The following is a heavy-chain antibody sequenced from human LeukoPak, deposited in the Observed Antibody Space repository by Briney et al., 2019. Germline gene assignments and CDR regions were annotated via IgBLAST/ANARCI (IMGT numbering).Heavy chain of an antibody. D-gene: IGHD3-16*01. CDR3: ARGSDSPDYFIKSYFCYMDV. CDR2: INSNTGTT. Sequence: ASVKVSCKASGYRFTGYFLHWVRQAPGQGPEWMGWINSNTGTTKYAQKFQDRVTVTRDTSISTAYMELSGLRSDDTAVYYCARGSDSPDYFIKSYFCYMDVWGKGTTVTVSS. J-gene: IGHJ6*03. CDR1: GYRFTGYF. V-gene: IGHV1-2*02.